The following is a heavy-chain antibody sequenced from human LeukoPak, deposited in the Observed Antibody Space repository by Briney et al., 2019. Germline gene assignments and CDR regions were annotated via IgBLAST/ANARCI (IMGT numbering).Heavy chain of an antibody. CDR1: GFTFSSYA. Sequence: GGSLRLSCAASGFTFSSYAMSWVRQAPGKGLEWVSAVTASAGNTYYADSVKGRFTISRDNSKNTLYLQVNSLRAEDTAVYYCAKGDYYGSGSTFKNGMDVWGQGATVTVSS. J-gene: IGHJ6*02. CDR3: AKGDYYGSGSTFKNGMDV. CDR2: VTASAGNT. D-gene: IGHD3-10*01. V-gene: IGHV3-23*01.